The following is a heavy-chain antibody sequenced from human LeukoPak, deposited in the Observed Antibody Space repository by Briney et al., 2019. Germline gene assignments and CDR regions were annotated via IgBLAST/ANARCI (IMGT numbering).Heavy chain of an antibody. Sequence: PGGSLRLSCAASGFTFSNYAMSWVRQAPGKGLEWVSAISGSGGSTYYADSVKGRFTISRDNSKNTLYLQMNSLRAEDTAVYYCAKDSSGYYTEYFQHWGQGTLVTVSS. CDR1: GFTFSNYA. J-gene: IGHJ1*01. CDR2: ISGSGGST. D-gene: IGHD6-19*01. CDR3: AKDSSGYYTEYFQH. V-gene: IGHV3-23*01.